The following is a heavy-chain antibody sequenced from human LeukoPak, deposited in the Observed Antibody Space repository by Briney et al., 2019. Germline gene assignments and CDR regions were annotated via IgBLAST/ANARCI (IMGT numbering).Heavy chain of an antibody. D-gene: IGHD2-8*02. J-gene: IGHJ4*02. Sequence: KAGASLQISCKCSGYSFTNYWIGWVRQLPGKGLEWMGIIYPGDSDTRYIPSFQGQVTISADKSISTAYLQWSSLKASDTAVYYCARRVDSYWFFDYWGQGTLVTVSS. CDR2: IYPGDSDT. CDR3: ARRVDSYWFFDY. V-gene: IGHV5-51*01. CDR1: GYSFTNYW.